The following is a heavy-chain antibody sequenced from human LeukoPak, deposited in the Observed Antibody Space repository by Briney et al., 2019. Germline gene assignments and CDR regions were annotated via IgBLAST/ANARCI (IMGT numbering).Heavy chain of an antibody. Sequence: KTSETLSLTCTVSGGSISSGSYYWSWIRQPAGKGREWIGRINTSGRTNYNPSLESRVTISVDTSKNQFSLNLSSVTAADTAVYYCARTLLPATRGAFDIWGQGTMVTVSS. V-gene: IGHV4-61*02. CDR2: INTSGRT. D-gene: IGHD2-2*01. J-gene: IGHJ3*02. CDR1: GGSISSGSYY. CDR3: ARTLLPATRGAFDI.